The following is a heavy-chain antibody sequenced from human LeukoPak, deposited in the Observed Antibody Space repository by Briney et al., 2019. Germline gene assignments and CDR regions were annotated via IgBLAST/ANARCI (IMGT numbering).Heavy chain of an antibody. CDR2: ISSSGSTI. Sequence: PGGSLRLSCAASGFTFSSYWMSWVRQAPGKGLEWVSYISSSGSTIYYADSVKGRFTISRDNAKNSLYLQMNSLRAEDTAVYYCAGEASGIFDYWGQGTLVTVSS. D-gene: IGHD6-13*01. CDR1: GFTFSSYW. V-gene: IGHV3-48*04. J-gene: IGHJ4*02. CDR3: AGEASGIFDY.